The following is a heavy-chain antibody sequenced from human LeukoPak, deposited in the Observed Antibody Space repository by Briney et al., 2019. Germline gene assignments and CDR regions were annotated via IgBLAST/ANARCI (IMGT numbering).Heavy chain of an antibody. V-gene: IGHV3-11*06. J-gene: IGHJ4*02. Sequence: GGSLRLSCAASGFTFNDYYMSWIRQAPGGGLEWISYISSGSGYTNYADSVKGRFTISRDNAKNSLYLQMNSLRAEDTAVYYCARDRSSSWYWDYWGQGTLVTVSS. CDR2: ISSGSGYT. CDR3: ARDRSSSWYWDY. D-gene: IGHD6-13*01. CDR1: GFTFNDYY.